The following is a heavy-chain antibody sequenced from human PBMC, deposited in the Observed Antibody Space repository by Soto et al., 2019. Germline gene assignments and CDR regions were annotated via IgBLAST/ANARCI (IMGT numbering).Heavy chain of an antibody. V-gene: IGHV1-69*13. J-gene: IGHJ3*02. Sequence: SVKVSCKASGGTFSSYAISWVRQAPGQGLEWMGGIIPIFGTANYAQKFQGRVTITADESTSTAYMELSSLRSEDTAVYYCARGESSGYYNAFDIWGQGTMVTVSS. D-gene: IGHD3-22*01. CDR2: IIPIFGTA. CDR1: GGTFSSYA. CDR3: ARGESSGYYNAFDI.